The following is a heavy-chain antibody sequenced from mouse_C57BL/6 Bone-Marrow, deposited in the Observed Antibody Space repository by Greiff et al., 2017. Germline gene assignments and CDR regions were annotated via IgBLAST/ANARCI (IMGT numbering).Heavy chain of an antibody. CDR3: AREGITYYFDY. D-gene: IGHD2-4*01. CDR1: GFTFSDYY. CDR2: INYDGSST. Sequence: EVQRVESEGGLVQPGSSMKLSCTASGFTFSDYYMAWVRQVPEKGLEWVANINYDGSSTYYLDSLKSRFIISRDNAKNILYLQMSSLKSEDTATYYCAREGITYYFDYWGQGTTLTVSS. V-gene: IGHV5-16*01. J-gene: IGHJ2*01.